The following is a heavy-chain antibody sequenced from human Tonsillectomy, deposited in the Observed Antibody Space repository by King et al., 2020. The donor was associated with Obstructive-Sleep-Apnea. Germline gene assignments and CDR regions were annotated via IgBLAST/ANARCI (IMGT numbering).Heavy chain of an antibody. D-gene: IGHD1-26*01. CDR2: ISSSSSTI. V-gene: IGHV3-48*04. CDR3: ARSGSYDY. J-gene: IGHJ4*02. Sequence: VQLVESGGGLVQPGGSLRLSCAASGFTFSSYSMNWVRQAPGKGLEWVSYISSSSSTIYYADSVKGRFTISRDNSKNSLYLQMNSLRAEDTAVYYCARSGSYDYWGQGTLVTVSS. CDR1: GFTFSSYS.